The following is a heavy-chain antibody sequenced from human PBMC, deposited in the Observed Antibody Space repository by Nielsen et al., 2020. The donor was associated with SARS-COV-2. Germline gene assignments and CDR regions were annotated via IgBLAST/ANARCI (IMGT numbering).Heavy chain of an antibody. Sequence: GGSLRLSCAASGFALSDHFMSWVRQAPGKGLEWVSVTYAGGSTDFADSVKDRFTISRDTYRDTLYLQMNTLRAEDTAVYYCAKGGSGWFYLDHWGQGTLVTVSS. CDR3: AKGGSGWFYLDH. V-gene: IGHV3-53*01. J-gene: IGHJ4*02. D-gene: IGHD6-19*01. CDR1: GFALSDHF. CDR2: TYAGGST.